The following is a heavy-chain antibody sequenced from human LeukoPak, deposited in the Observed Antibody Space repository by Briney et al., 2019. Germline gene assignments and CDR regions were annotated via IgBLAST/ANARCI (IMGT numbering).Heavy chain of an antibody. CDR1: GFTFSSYA. V-gene: IGHV3-30-3*01. Sequence: PGGSLRLSCAASGFTFSSYAMHWVRQAPGKGLEWVAVISYDGSNKYYADSVKGRFTISRDNSKNTLYLQMNSLRSEDTAVYYCAREGKDDSSGQHRFDYWGQGTLVTVSS. J-gene: IGHJ4*02. D-gene: IGHD3-22*01. CDR2: ISYDGSNK. CDR3: AREGKDDSSGQHRFDY.